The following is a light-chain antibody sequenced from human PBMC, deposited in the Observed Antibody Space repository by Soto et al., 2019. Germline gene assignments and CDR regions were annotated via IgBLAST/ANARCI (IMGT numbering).Light chain of an antibody. J-gene: IGLJ1*01. Sequence: QSALTQPASVSGSPGQSITISCTGTNSDIGDFNYVSWYQHRPGKAPKLMIFEVSSRPSGVSTRFSGSKSGSMASLSISGLQAEDEADYYCSSYTASDNLYVFGSGTKVTVL. CDR1: NSDIGDFNY. CDR3: SSYTASDNLYV. CDR2: EVS. V-gene: IGLV2-14*01.